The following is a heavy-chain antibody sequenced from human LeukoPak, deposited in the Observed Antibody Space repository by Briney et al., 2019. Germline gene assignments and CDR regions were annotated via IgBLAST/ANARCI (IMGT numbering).Heavy chain of an antibody. V-gene: IGHV3-21*01. Sequence: PGGSLRLSCAASGFTFSSYSMNWVRQAPGKGLEWVSSISSSSSYIYYADSVEGRFTISRDNAKNSLYLQMNSLRAEDTAVYYCARSDSSGHDYWGQGTLVTVSS. D-gene: IGHD3-22*01. CDR3: ARSDSSGHDY. CDR1: GFTFSSYS. CDR2: ISSSSSYI. J-gene: IGHJ4*02.